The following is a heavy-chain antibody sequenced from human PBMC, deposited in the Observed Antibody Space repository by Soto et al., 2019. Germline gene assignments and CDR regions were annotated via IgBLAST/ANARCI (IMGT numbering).Heavy chain of an antibody. CDR2: ISGSGGST. CDR3: AKRSSGNWFDP. V-gene: IGHV3-23*01. Sequence: GGSLRLSCAASGLTFISYAMSWVRQAPGKGLEWVSVISGSGGSTYYADSVKGRFTISRDNSKNTLYLQMNSLRAEDTAVYYCAKRSSGNWFDPWGQGTLVTVSS. CDR1: GLTFISYA. D-gene: IGHD3-10*01. J-gene: IGHJ5*02.